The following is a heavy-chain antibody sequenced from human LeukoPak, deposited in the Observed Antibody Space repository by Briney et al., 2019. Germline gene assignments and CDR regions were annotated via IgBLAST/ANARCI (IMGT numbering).Heavy chain of an antibody. V-gene: IGHV3-33*01. CDR2: IWSDGTNQ. CDR3: ARNAQRGFDYSNSLQY. CDR1: GFTFSHYG. Sequence: GGSLRLSCAASGFTFSHYGMHWVRQAPGKGLEWVAVIWSDGTNQYYADSVKGRFTISRDDSQKTVYLEMNSLGTEDTAMYYCARNAQRGFDYSNSLQYWGQGTLVTVSS. D-gene: IGHD4-11*01. J-gene: IGHJ4*02.